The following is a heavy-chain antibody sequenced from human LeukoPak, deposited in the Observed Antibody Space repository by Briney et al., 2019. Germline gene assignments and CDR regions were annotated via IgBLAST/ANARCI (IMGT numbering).Heavy chain of an antibody. J-gene: IGHJ4*02. D-gene: IGHD6-13*01. V-gene: IGHV3-53*01. CDR2: IYSGGST. CDR1: GFTVSSNY. CDR3: ARDLYSRRSY. Sequence: GGSLRLSCAASGFTVSSNYMSWVRQAPGKGLEWVSVIYSGGSTYYADSVKGRFTTSRDNSKNTLYLQMNSLRAEDTAVYYCARDLYSRRSYWGQGTLVTVSS.